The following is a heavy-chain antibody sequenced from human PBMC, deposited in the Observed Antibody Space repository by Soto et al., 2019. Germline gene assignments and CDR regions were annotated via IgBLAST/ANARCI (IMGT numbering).Heavy chain of an antibody. CDR1: GYTFTSYA. CDR3: ARAQGCSGGSCYSTAFDI. CDR2: INAGNGNT. Sequence: ASVKVSCKASGYTFTSYAMHWVRQAPGQRLEWMGWINAGNGNTKYSRKFQGRVTITRDTSASTAYMELSSLRSEDTAVYYCARAQGCSGGSCYSTAFDIWGQGTMVTVSS. V-gene: IGHV1-3*01. D-gene: IGHD2-15*01. J-gene: IGHJ3*02.